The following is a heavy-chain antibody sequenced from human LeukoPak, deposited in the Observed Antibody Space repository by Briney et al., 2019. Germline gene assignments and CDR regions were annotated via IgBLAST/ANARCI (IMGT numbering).Heavy chain of an antibody. V-gene: IGHV3-9*01. J-gene: IGHJ4*02. CDR1: GFTFDDYA. D-gene: IGHD3-22*01. CDR3: ANGRYDSSGPVY. CDR2: ISWNSGTI. Sequence: SGGSLRLSCAASGFTFDDYAMHWVRQAPGKGLEWVSGISWNSGTIDYADSVKGRFSISRDNAKNSLYLQMNSLRPEDTALYYCANGRYDSSGPVYWGQGTLVTVSS.